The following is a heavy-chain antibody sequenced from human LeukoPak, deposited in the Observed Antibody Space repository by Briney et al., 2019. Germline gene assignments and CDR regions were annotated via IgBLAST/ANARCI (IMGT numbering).Heavy chain of an antibody. CDR2: IYSGGSK. J-gene: IGHJ3*02. CDR1: GFTVSSNY. CDR3: ASGGSYLSAFDI. D-gene: IGHD1-26*01. V-gene: IGHV3-53*01. Sequence: GGSLRLSCAASGFTVSSNYMSWVRQAPGKGLEWVSLIYSGGSKFYAGSVKGRFTISRDNPKHTLYLQMNSVSAEDTAVYYCASGGSYLSAFDIWGQGTMVTVSS.